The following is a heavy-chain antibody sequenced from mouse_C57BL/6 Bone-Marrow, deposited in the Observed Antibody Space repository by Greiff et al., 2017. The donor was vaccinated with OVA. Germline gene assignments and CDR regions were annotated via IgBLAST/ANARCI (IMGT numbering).Heavy chain of an antibody. J-gene: IGHJ2*01. D-gene: IGHD1-1*01. CDR1: GYAFSSSW. CDR2: IYPGDGYT. Sequence: VQLQQSGPELVKPGASVKISCKASGYAFSSSWMNWVKQRPGKGLEGILRIYPGDGYTNYNGKLKGKATLTSDKSSSTAYTQLMSLTSEDSAIYFCSSSSTTVVEGYVDYWGKGTTLTVSS. V-gene: IGHV1-82*01. CDR3: SSSSTTVVEGYVDY.